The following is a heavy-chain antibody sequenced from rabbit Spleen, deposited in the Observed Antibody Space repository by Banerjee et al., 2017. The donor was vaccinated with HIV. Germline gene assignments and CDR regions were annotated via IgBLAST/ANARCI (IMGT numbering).Heavy chain of an antibody. CDR3: ARDLPDIIGWNFGF. J-gene: IGHJ3*01. CDR2: IVAGGSAYT. V-gene: IGHV1S40*01. Sequence: QSLEESGGDLVKPGASLTLTCTASGFSFSGTYWICWVRQAPGKGLEWIACIVAGGSAYTYYASWAKGRFTISITSSTTVTLQMTSLTAADTATYFCARDLPDIIGWNFGFWGQGTLVTVS. D-gene: IGHD1-1*01. CDR1: GFSFSGTYW.